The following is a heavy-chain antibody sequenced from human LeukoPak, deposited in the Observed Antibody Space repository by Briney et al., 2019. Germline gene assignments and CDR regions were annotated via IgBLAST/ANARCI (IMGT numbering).Heavy chain of an antibody. CDR1: GFTFSNYW. D-gene: IGHD1-26*01. J-gene: IGHJ4*02. V-gene: IGHV3-74*01. CDR2: ITSDGSST. CDR3: TRDEAVGAPFDY. Sequence: GGSLRLSCVASGFTFSNYWMHWVRQAPGKGLVWVSRITSDGSSTSYADSVKGRITISRDNAKNTLYLHMNSLRAEDTAVYYCTRDEAVGAPFDYWGQGTLVTVSS.